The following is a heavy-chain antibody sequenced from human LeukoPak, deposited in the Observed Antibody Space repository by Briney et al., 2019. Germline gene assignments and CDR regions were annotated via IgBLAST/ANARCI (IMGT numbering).Heavy chain of an antibody. Sequence: ASVKVSCKTSGYTFSLHVVTWVRQAPGQGLEWMGWISGFKSMTNYAQKFQGRVTMTTDSSSNVFYMELRSLTSDDTAVYYCARDRPLPGYSSGTASPPFDHWGRGTQVIVSS. CDR2: ISGFKSMT. J-gene: IGHJ4*02. CDR3: ARDRPLPGYSSGTASPPFDH. D-gene: IGHD2-15*01. V-gene: IGHV1-18*01. CDR1: GYTFSLHV.